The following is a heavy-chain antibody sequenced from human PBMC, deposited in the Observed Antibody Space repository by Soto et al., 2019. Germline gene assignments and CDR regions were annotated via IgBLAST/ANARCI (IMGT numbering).Heavy chain of an antibody. J-gene: IGHJ5*02. V-gene: IGHV4-4*02. CDR2: IYHSGST. Sequence: NPSETLSLTCAVSGGSISISNWCSCVRQPPGKGLEWIGEIYHSGSTNYNPSLKSRVTISVDKSKNQFSLKLSSVTAADTAVYYCARDFVGGVINNWFDPWGQGTLVTVSS. D-gene: IGHD3-10*01. CDR1: GGSISISNW. CDR3: ARDFVGGVINNWFDP.